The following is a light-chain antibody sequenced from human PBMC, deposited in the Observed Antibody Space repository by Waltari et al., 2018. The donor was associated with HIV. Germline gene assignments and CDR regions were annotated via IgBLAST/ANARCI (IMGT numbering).Light chain of an antibody. V-gene: IGLV3-1*01. J-gene: IGLJ2*01. Sequence: SYVLTQPPSVSVSPGQTASITCSGNKLGGKYASWYQQKPGQSPVLVIYQDNKRPSGIPERFSGSNSGNTATLTISGTQTMDEADYYCQAWDSATGVFGGGTNLTVL. CDR3: QAWDSATGV. CDR2: QDN. CDR1: KLGGKY.